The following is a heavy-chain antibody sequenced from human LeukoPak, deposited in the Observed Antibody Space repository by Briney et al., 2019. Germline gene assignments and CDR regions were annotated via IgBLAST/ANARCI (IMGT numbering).Heavy chain of an antibody. D-gene: IGHD1-7*01. CDR1: GYTFTSYY. V-gene: IGHV1-46*01. CDR3: AREFYTWETGTTGPPYNYYFDY. J-gene: IGHJ4*02. Sequence: GASVKVSCKASGYTFTSYYMHWVRQAPGQGLEWMGIINPSGGSTSYAQKFQGRVTMTRDTSTSTVYMELRSLRSDDTAVYYCAREFYTWETGTTGPPYNYYFDYWGQGTLVTVSS. CDR2: INPSGGST.